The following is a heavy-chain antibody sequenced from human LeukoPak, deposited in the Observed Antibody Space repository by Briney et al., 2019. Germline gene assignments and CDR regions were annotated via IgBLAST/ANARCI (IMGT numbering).Heavy chain of an antibody. V-gene: IGHV5-51*01. CDR3: ARAYYYDSSGYLYYFDY. CDR1: GYSFTSYW. Sequence: GESLKISCKGSGYSFTSYWIGWVRQMPGKGLEWMGIIYPGDSDTRYSPSFQGQVTISANKSISTAYLQWSSLKASDTAMYYCARAYYYDSSGYLYYFDYWGQGTLVTVSS. CDR2: IYPGDSDT. D-gene: IGHD3-22*01. J-gene: IGHJ4*02.